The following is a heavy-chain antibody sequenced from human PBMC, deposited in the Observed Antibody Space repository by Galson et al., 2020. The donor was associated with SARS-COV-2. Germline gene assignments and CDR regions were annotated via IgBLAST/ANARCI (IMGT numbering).Heavy chain of an antibody. CDR3: AYRRGGWYQNYWYY. Sequence: SGPTLVKPTQTLTLTCTLSRFSLSTSGMGVGWIRQPPGKALEWLTLSYLDDDKSYRPSLNIRLNITKDTSKTQVVLTINNMDPVDSATYYCAYRRGGWYQNYWYYWGQGTLVTVSS. CDR2: SYLDDDK. CDR1: RFSLSTSGMG. V-gene: IGHV2-5*02. D-gene: IGHD6-19*01. J-gene: IGHJ4*02.